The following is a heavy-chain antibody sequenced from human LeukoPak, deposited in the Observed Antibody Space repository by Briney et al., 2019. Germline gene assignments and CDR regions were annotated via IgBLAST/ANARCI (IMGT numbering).Heavy chain of an antibody. CDR3: AKQLLNYSPNNYFDP. CDR1: GFTFSNYA. Sequence: GGSLRLSCAASGFTFSNYAMTWVRQAPGKELEWVPTIYTSGGSTYYADSVKGRFTISRDNSKKTLYLQMNSLRAEDTAVYYCAKQLLNYSPNNYFDPWGQGTLVTVSS. CDR2: IYTSGGST. D-gene: IGHD1-7*01. J-gene: IGHJ5*02. V-gene: IGHV3-23*01.